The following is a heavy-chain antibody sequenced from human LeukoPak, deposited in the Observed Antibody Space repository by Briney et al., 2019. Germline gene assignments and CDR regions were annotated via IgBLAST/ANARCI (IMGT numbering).Heavy chain of an antibody. J-gene: IGHJ5*02. CDR2: IIPIFGTA. CDR1: GGTFSSYA. D-gene: IGHD5-18*01. Sequence: SVKVSCKASGGTFSSYAISWVRQAPGQGLEWMGGIIPIFGTANYAQKFQGRVTITADESTSTAYMELSSLRSEDTAVYYCARVGWVVTAAWFRRSGSDNWFDPWGQGTLVTVSS. V-gene: IGHV1-69*13. CDR3: ARVGWVVTAAWFRRSGSDNWFDP.